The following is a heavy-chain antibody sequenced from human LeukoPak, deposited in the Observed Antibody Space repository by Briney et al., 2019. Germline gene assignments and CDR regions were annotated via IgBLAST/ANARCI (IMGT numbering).Heavy chain of an antibody. Sequence: PGGSLRLSCAASGFTFSRHSMNWVRQAPGKGLEWDSSISSRSSYIYYADSVKGRFTISRDNAKNSLYLHMNSLRAEDTAVYYCARATAGLGNSMDVWGQGTTVTVAS. V-gene: IGHV3-21*01. J-gene: IGHJ6*02. CDR2: ISSRSSYI. CDR3: ARATAGLGNSMDV. CDR1: GFTFSRHS. D-gene: IGHD6-13*01.